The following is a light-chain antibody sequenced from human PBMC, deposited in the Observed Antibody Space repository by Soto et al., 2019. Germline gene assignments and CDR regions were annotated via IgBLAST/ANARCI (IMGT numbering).Light chain of an antibody. J-gene: IGKJ4*01. CDR3: QQYNTYPLT. V-gene: IGKV1-5*03. CDR1: QSISTW. CDR2: KAS. Sequence: DIQMTQNPSTLSASVGDRVTITCRASQSISTWLAWYQQKPGKAPKLLIYKASSLESGVPSRFSGSGSGTEFTLTISSLQPDDFATYYCQQYNTYPLTFGGGTKVDIK.